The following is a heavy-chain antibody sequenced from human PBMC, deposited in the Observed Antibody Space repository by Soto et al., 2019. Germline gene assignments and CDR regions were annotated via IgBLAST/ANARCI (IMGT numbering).Heavy chain of an antibody. Sequence: VGSLRLSCAASGFTFSSYWMNWVRQAPGKGLEWVSYISSSSSTTYYADSVKGRFTISRDNAKNSLYLQMNSLRDEDTAVYYWARDSPYSSSWYDLNWFDPWGQGTLVTVSS. CDR2: ISSSSSTT. J-gene: IGHJ5*02. D-gene: IGHD6-13*01. V-gene: IGHV3-48*02. CDR1: GFTFSSYW. CDR3: ARDSPYSSSWYDLNWFDP.